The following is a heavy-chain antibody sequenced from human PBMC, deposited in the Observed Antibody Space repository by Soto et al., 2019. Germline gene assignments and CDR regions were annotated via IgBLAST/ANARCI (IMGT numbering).Heavy chain of an antibody. CDR2: ISGSGGST. D-gene: IGHD6-6*01. V-gene: IGHV3-23*01. CDR1: GFTFSSYA. J-gene: IGHJ6*03. CDR3: AKRSSVGGWGYYYYYMDV. Sequence: GGSLRLSCAASGFTFSSYAMSWVRQAPGKGLEWVSAISGSGGSTYYADSVKGRFTISRDNSKNTLYLQMNSLRAEDTAVYYCAKRSSVGGWGYYYYYMDVWGKGTTVTVSS.